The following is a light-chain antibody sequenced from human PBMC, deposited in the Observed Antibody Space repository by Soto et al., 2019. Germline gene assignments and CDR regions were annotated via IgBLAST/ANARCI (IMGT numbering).Light chain of an antibody. CDR3: SSYTSSTFYV. J-gene: IGLJ1*01. Sequence: QSALTQPRSVSGSPGQSVTISCTGTSSDVGVYNYVSWYQQYPGKAPKIMIYDVSKRPSGVPDRFSGSKSDNTASLTISGLQAEDEATYYCSSYTSSTFYVFGTGTKVTVL. CDR1: SSDVGVYNY. CDR2: DVS. V-gene: IGLV2-11*01.